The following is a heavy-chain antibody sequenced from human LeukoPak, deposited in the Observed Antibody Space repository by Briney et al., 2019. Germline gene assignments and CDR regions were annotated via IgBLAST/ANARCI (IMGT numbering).Heavy chain of an antibody. CDR3: ARGGDYGVYYFDY. CDR2: IYYSGST. V-gene: IGHV4-59*01. CDR1: GGSISNYY. J-gene: IGHJ4*02. Sequence: SETLSLTCTVSGGSISNYYWSWIRQPPRKGLEWIGYIYYSGSTNYNPSLKSRVTISVDTSENQFSLKLSSVTAADTAVYYCARGGDYGVYYFDYWGQGTLVTVSS. D-gene: IGHD4-17*01.